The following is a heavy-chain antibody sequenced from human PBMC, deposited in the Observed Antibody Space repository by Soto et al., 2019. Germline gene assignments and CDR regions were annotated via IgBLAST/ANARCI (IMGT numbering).Heavy chain of an antibody. D-gene: IGHD1-20*01. CDR3: AKDGMTREIDMAFDI. J-gene: IGHJ3*02. Sequence: HWVRKEPGKGLEWVAVISYDGSNKYYADSVKGRFTISRDNSKNTLYLQMNSLRAEDTAVYYCAKDGMTREIDMAFDIWGQGTMVTVS. CDR2: ISYDGSNK. V-gene: IGHV3-30*18.